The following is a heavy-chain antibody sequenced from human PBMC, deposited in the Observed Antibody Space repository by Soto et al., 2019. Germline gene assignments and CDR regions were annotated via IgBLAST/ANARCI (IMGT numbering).Heavy chain of an antibody. CDR1: GYNFTKYW. J-gene: IGHJ6*02. Sequence: PGESLTISCQTSGYNFTKYWISWVRQMPGKGLEWKGKIDPRDSYSNYSPSFRGHVIISVDKSISTAYLQWNSLKASGTAMYYCARHRPAYAVDDYGMDVWGQGTTVTVS. D-gene: IGHD2-8*01. CDR3: ARHRPAYAVDDYGMDV. CDR2: IDPRDSYS. V-gene: IGHV5-10-1*01.